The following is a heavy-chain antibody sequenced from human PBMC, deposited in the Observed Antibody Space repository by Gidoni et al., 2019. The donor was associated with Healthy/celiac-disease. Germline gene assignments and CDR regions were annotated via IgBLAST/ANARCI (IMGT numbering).Heavy chain of an antibody. V-gene: IGHV3-43*01. CDR2: ISWDGGST. CDR3: AKDINKGSYFSFLDY. CDR1: GFTFDDYT. D-gene: IGHD1-26*01. Sequence: EVQLVESGGVVVQPGGSLRLSCAASGFTFDDYTMHWVRQAPGKGLEWVSLISWDGGSTYYADSVKGRFTISRDNSKNSLYLQMNSLRTEDTALYYCAKDINKGSYFSFLDYWGQGTLVTVSS. J-gene: IGHJ4*02.